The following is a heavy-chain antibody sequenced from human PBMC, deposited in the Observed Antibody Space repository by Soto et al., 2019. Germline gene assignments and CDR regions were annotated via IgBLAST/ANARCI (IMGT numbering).Heavy chain of an antibody. J-gene: IGHJ6*02. CDR3: ARVCGGDCHPGMDV. CDR2: IYYSGST. CDR1: GGSISSGGYY. Sequence: QVQLQESGPGLVKPSQTLSLTCTVSGGSISSGGYYWSWIRQHPGKGLEWIGYIYYSGSTYYNPSLQSRITISVDTSKNQFSLKLSSVTAADTAVYYCARVCGGDCHPGMDVWGQGTTVTVSS. V-gene: IGHV4-31*03. D-gene: IGHD2-21*02.